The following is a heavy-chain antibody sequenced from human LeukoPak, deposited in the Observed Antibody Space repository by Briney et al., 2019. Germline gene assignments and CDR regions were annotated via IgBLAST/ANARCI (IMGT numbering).Heavy chain of an antibody. Sequence: PSETLSLTCAVYGGSFSGYYWSWIRQPPGKGLEWIGEINHSGSTNYNPSLKSRATISVDTSKNQFSLKLSSVTAADTAVYYCARGLPGYSSGWYLYWGQGTLVTVSS. D-gene: IGHD6-19*01. CDR2: INHSGST. CDR1: GGSFSGYY. J-gene: IGHJ4*02. V-gene: IGHV4-34*01. CDR3: ARGLPGYSSGWYLY.